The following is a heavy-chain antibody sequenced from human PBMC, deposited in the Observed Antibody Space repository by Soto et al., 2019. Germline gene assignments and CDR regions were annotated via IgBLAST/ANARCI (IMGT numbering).Heavy chain of an antibody. D-gene: IGHD3-10*01. J-gene: IGHJ6*03. Sequence: PGESLKISCKGSGYSFTSYWIGWVRQMPGKGLEWTGIIYPGDSDTRYSPSFQGQVTISADKSISTAYLQWSSLKASDTAMYYCARHSHPYLIGYGSGTYYYYYYYMDVWGKGTTVTVSS. CDR2: IYPGDSDT. CDR3: ARHSHPYLIGYGSGTYYYYYYYMDV. CDR1: GYSFTSYW. V-gene: IGHV5-51*01.